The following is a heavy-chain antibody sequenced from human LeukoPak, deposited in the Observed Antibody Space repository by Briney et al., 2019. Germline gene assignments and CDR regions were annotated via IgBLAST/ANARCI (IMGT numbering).Heavy chain of an antibody. D-gene: IGHD6-13*01. Sequence: GGSLRLSCAASAFTFNTYWMHWVRQVPGRGLEWVSRINGDGSTTSYADSVKGRFTISRDNAKNTLYLQMNSLRVEDTAVYYCARDPASRYSSSWYYFDYWGQGTLVTVSS. V-gene: IGHV3-74*01. J-gene: IGHJ4*02. CDR2: INGDGSTT. CDR1: AFTFNTYW. CDR3: ARDPASRYSSSWYYFDY.